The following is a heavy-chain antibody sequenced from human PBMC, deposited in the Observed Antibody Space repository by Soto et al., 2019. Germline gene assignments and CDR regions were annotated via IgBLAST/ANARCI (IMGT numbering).Heavy chain of an antibody. J-gene: IGHJ4*02. CDR3: AATTAAVYYFDY. CDR2: INHSGST. Sequence: SETLSLTCAVYGGSFSGYYWSWIRQPPGKGLEWIGEINHSGSTNYNPSLKSRVTISVDTSKNQFSLKLSSVTAADTAVYYCAATTAAVYYFDYWGQGTLVTAPQ. V-gene: IGHV4-34*01. D-gene: IGHD4-17*01. CDR1: GGSFSGYY.